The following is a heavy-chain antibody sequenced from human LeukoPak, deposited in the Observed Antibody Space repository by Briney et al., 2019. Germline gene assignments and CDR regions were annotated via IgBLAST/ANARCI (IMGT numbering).Heavy chain of an antibody. CDR2: ISYDGSNK. J-gene: IGHJ5*02. D-gene: IGHD2-2*02. CDR3: ARGGDYCSSTSCYTAFDP. CDR1: GFTFSSYA. Sequence: GGSLRLSCAASGFTFSSYAMHWVRQAPGEGLEWVAVISYDGSNKYYTDSVKGRFTISRDNSKNTLYLQMNSLRAEDTAVYYCARGGDYCSSTSCYTAFDPWGQGTLVTVSS. V-gene: IGHV3-30-3*01.